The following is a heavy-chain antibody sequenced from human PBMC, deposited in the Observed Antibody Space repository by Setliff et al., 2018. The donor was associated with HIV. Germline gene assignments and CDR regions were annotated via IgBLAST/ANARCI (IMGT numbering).Heavy chain of an antibody. D-gene: IGHD6-19*01. J-gene: IGHJ3*01. CDR3: AREERGWSNRGAFDV. Sequence: PSETLSLTCAVYGGSISGYYWSWIRQPPGKGLEWIGEIIHSGSTNYNPSLKSRVTVSADTSKNQFSLRLNSVTAADTAVYYCAREERGWSNRGAFDVWGLGTMVTVSS. CDR2: IIHSGST. CDR1: GGSISGYY. V-gene: IGHV4-34*12.